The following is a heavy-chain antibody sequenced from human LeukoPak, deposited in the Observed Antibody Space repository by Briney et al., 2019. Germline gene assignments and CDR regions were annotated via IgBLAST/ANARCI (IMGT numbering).Heavy chain of an antibody. V-gene: IGHV3-49*04. J-gene: IGHJ6*02. CDR1: GFTFGDYA. CDR2: IRSKAYGGTT. D-gene: IGHD3-3*01. CDR3: TRVRFLEWLLHYYGMDV. Sequence: PGGSLRLPCTASGFTFGDYAMSGVRQAPGKGLEWVGFIRSKAYGGTTEYAASVKGRFTISRDDSKNIAYLQMNSLKTEDTAVYYCTRVRFLEWLLHYYGMDVWGQGTTVTVSS.